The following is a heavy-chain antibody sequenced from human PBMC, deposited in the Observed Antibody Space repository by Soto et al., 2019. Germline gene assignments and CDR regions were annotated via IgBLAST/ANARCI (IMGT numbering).Heavy chain of an antibody. CDR2: IYHSGST. Sequence: SETLSLTCAVSSGSISSGGYSWSWIRQPPGKGLEWIGYIYHSGSTYYNPSLKSRVTISVDRSKNQFSLKLSSVTTADTAVYYCAREPLAYCSSTSCRRGPFDYWGQGTLVTVSS. CDR1: SGSISSGGYS. J-gene: IGHJ4*02. V-gene: IGHV4-30-2*01. CDR3: AREPLAYCSSTSCRRGPFDY. D-gene: IGHD2-2*01.